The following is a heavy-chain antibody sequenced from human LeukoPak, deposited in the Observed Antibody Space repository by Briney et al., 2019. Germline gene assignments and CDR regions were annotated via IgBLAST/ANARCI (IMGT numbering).Heavy chain of an antibody. Sequence: ETLSLTCTVSGYSISSGYYWGWIRQPPGKGLEWIGSIYHSGSTYYNPSLKSRVTISVDTSKNQFSLKLSFVTAADTAVYYCARDNYDGRGFDYWGQGTLVTVSS. D-gene: IGHD4-23*01. J-gene: IGHJ4*02. CDR3: ARDNYDGRGFDY. V-gene: IGHV4-38-2*02. CDR1: GYSISSGYY. CDR2: IYHSGST.